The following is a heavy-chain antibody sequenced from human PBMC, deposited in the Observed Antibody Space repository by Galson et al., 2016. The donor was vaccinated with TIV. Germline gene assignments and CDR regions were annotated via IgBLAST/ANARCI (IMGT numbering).Heavy chain of an antibody. CDR2: IDWDDDI. V-gene: IGHV2-70*11. J-gene: IGHJ4*02. CDR3: ARRGPRGDTDY. Sequence: PALVKPTQTLTLTCTFSGFSLTTSGMCVSWIRQPPGKALEWLARIDWDDDIYYSTSLRTRLTISKGTSKNQVVLTMTNMDPVDTATYYCARRGPRGDTDYWGQGTFVTVSS. CDR1: GFSLTTSGMC.